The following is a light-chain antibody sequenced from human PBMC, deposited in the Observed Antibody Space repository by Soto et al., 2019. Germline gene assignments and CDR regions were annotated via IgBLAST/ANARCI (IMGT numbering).Light chain of an antibody. CDR3: SSFTSSSTLVL. V-gene: IGLV2-14*03. J-gene: IGLJ2*01. CDR2: DVS. CDR1: SSDVGTYNY. Sequence: QSVLTQPASVSGSPGQSITISCTGTSSDVGTYNYVSWYQQHPGKAPKLVIFDVSNRPSGVSNRFSGSKSGNTASLSISGLQAEDEADYYCSSFTSSSTLVLFGGGTKLTVL.